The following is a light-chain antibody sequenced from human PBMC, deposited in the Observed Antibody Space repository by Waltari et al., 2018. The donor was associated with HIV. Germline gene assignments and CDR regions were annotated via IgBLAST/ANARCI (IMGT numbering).Light chain of an antibody. V-gene: IGKV3-15*01. J-gene: IGKJ5*01. CDR3: QQYANWPFT. Sequence: EKVMTQSPATLSVSPGERATFTCRASQSVNNNLAWYQQKHGQAPRLLIYDASTRATNIPARFSGSGSGTDFTLTISSLQSEDFAVYFCQQYANWPFTFGQGTRLEIK. CDR1: QSVNNN. CDR2: DAS.